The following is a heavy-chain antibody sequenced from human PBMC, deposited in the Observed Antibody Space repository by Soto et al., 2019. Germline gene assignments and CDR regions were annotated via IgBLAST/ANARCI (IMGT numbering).Heavy chain of an antibody. V-gene: IGHV3-30-3*01. CDR1: GFSFSISP. J-gene: IGHJ4*02. CDR3: ARDPKTSGGQHWAFNYFDS. D-gene: IGHD7-27*01. Sequence: AGGSLRLSCAASGFSFSISPMHWVRQAPGKWPDWVALISYDGTNKFYADSVKGRFTISRDNSKSTLYLQVDSLRPEDAAVYYCARDPKTSGGQHWAFNYFDSWGQGXLVTVSS. CDR2: ISYDGTNK.